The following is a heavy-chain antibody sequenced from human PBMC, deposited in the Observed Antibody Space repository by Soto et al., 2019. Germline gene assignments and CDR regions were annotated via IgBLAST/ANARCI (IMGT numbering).Heavy chain of an antibody. J-gene: IGHJ4*02. D-gene: IGHD3-3*01. CDR1: GFTFSSYG. V-gene: IGHV3-33*01. Sequence: VQLVESGGGVVQPGRSLRLSCAASGFTFSSYGMHWVRQAPGKGLEWVAVIWYDGSNKYYADSVKGRFTISRDNSKNTLYLQMNSLRAEDTAVYYCARGSITIFGVVTVGTDYWGQGTLVTVSS. CDR2: IWYDGSNK. CDR3: ARGSITIFGVVTVGTDY.